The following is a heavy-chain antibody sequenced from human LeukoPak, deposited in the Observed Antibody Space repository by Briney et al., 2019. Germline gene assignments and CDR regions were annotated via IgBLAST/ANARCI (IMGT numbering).Heavy chain of an antibody. J-gene: IGHJ4*02. V-gene: IGHV3-30*02. CDR1: GFNFRKNG. CDR2: IRQDETDK. Sequence: GGSLRLSFAASGFNFRKNGMHWVRQAPGKGLEWVAYIRQDETDKYYVDSVKGRFTISRDIRKNMLYLQMNSLRVEDTAVYYCAKDFQWGLDYWGQGTLVTVSS. CDR3: AKDFQWGLDY. D-gene: IGHD1-26*01.